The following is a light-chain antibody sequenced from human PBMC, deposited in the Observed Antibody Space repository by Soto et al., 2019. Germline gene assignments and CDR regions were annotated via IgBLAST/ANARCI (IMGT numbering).Light chain of an antibody. Sequence: EIVLTQSPGTLSLSPGERATLSCRASQSVSSDYLAWYQQRPGQAPRLLIYAVSSRATGIPDRFSGSGSGTDFTLTISRLEPEDFAVYYCQQYSDSVGTFGQGTKVEIK. V-gene: IGKV3-20*01. CDR2: AVS. CDR1: QSVSSDY. CDR3: QQYSDSVGT. J-gene: IGKJ1*01.